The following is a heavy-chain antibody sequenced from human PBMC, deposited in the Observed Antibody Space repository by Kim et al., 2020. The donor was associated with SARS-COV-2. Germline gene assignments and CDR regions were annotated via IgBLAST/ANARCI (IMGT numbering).Heavy chain of an antibody. Sequence: GGSLRLSCAASGFTFSSYGMHWVRQAPGKGLEWVAVISYDGSNKYYADSVKGRFTISRDNSKNTLYLQMNSLRAEDTAVYYCASLYLLLWFGELNFEVGGQPQHDAFDIWGQGTMVTVSS. V-gene: IGHV3-33*05. CDR2: ISYDGSNK. CDR3: ASLYLLLWFGELNFEVGGQPQHDAFDI. CDR1: GFTFSSYG. J-gene: IGHJ3*02. D-gene: IGHD3-10*01.